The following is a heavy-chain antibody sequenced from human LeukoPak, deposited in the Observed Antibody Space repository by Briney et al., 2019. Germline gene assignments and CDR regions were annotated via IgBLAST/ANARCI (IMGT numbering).Heavy chain of an antibody. Sequence: SETLSLTCTVSGGSISSYYWSWIRQPPGKGLEWIGYIYYSGTTNYNPSLKSRVTMSVDTSKNQFSLKLSSVTAADTAVYYCARAAGYCSGGSCYYYYYYYMDVWGKGTTVTVSS. J-gene: IGHJ6*03. CDR3: ARAAGYCSGGSCYYYYYYYMDV. D-gene: IGHD2-15*01. CDR2: IYYSGTT. CDR1: GGSISSYY. V-gene: IGHV4-59*01.